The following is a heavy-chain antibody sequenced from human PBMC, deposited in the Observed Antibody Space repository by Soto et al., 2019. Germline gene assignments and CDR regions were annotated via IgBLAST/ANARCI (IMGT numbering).Heavy chain of an antibody. CDR1: GYTFTSNA. D-gene: IGHD3-16*02. Sequence: ASVKVSCKASGYTFTSNAITWVRQAPGQGLEWMGWISAYDNNTNLAQKFQGRVTMTTDTSTNTAYLELGSLRSEDTAAYYCARVWGSYQAPSGGAGSDPCHQGILLTLS. CDR3: ARVWGSYQAPSGGAGSDP. J-gene: IGHJ5*02. V-gene: IGHV1-18*04. CDR2: ISAYDNNT.